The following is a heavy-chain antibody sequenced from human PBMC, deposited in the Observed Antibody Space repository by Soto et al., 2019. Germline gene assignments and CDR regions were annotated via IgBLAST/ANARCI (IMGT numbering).Heavy chain of an antibody. V-gene: IGHV4-39*01. CDR1: GGSISSSSYY. CDR3: ARNRNIVLMVYAIAGRPGWFDP. Sequence: ASETLSLTCTVSGGSISSSSYYWGWIRQPPGEGLGWVGSIYYSGSTYYNPSLKSRVTISVDTSKNQFSLKLSSVTAADTAVYYCARNRNIVLMVYAIAGRPGWFDPWGQGTLVTVSS. D-gene: IGHD2-8*01. J-gene: IGHJ5*02. CDR2: IYYSGST.